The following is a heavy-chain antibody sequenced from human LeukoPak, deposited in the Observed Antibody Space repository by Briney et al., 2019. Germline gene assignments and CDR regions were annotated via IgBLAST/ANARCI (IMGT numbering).Heavy chain of an antibody. V-gene: IGHV4-59*10. CDR2: IYTSGST. J-gene: IGHJ5*02. CDR3: ARGITMTTDWFDP. D-gene: IGHD3-22*01. CDR1: GGSFSGYY. Sequence: PSETLSLTCAVYGGSFSGYYWSWIRQPPGKGLEWIGRIYTSGSTNYNPSLKSRVTMSVDTSKNQFSLKLSSVTAADTAVYYCARGITMTTDWFDPWGQGTLVTVSS.